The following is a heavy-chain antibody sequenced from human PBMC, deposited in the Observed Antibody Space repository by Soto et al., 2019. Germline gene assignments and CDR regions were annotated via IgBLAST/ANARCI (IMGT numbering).Heavy chain of an antibody. CDR1: GVSITGYY. Sequence: PSETLSLTCNVFGVSITGYYWSWIRQPPGKGLEWIGYFYYSGSTKYNPSLNSRVTISIDTSENQFSLEVRSVTAADTAVYYCARVGKHCNNGVCYIVDYWGQGTLVTVSS. CDR3: ARVGKHCNNGVCYIVDY. J-gene: IGHJ4*02. D-gene: IGHD2-8*01. V-gene: IGHV4-59*01. CDR2: FYYSGST.